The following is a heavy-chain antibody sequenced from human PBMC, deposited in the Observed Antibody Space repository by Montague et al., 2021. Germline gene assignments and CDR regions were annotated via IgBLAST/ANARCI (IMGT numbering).Heavy chain of an antibody. CDR3: ARSAFAAAPDP. CDR2: IKYDGSRT. Sequence: SQRLSCAASGFTFSNYWMHWVRQAPGKGLVWVSHIKYDGSRTGYADSVKGRFTISRDNAKNTLYLQMNSLRVDDTAVYYCARSAFAAAPDPWGQGTLVTVSS. V-gene: IGHV3-74*01. J-gene: IGHJ5*02. D-gene: IGHD6-25*01. CDR1: GFTFSNYW.